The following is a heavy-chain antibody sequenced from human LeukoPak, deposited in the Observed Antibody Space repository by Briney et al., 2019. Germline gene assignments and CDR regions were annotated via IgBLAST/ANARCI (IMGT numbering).Heavy chain of an antibody. CDR2: VNPNSGAT. J-gene: IGHJ4*02. CDR1: GYTFTDYY. CDR3: ARKLVGSGSEVDS. Sequence: GASVKVSCKASGYTFTDYYIHWVRQAPGQGLEWMGWVNPNSGATNYAPKFQGRVTMTRDTSIGTAYMELSGLTSDDTAVYYCARKLVGSGSEVDSWGQGTLVTVSS. V-gene: IGHV1-2*02. D-gene: IGHD3-10*01.